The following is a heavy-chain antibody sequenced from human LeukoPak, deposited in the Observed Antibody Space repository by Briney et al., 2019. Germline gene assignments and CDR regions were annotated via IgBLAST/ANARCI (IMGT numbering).Heavy chain of an antibody. CDR3: AKGSPVLRFLEWFGYYFDY. CDR2: ISGSGGST. J-gene: IGHJ4*02. CDR1: GFTFSSYA. D-gene: IGHD3-3*01. V-gene: IGHV3-23*01. Sequence: GGSLRLSCAASGFTFSSYAMSWVRQAPGKELEWVSAISGSGGSTYYADSVKGRFTISRDNSKNTLYLQMNSLRAEDTAVYYCAKGSPVLRFLEWFGYYFDYWGQGTLVTVSS.